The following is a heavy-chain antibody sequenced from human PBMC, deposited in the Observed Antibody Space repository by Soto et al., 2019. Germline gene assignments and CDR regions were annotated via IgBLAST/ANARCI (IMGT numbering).Heavy chain of an antibody. Sequence: SETLSLTCTVSGGSISSYYWSWIRQPPGKGLEWIGYIYYSGSTNYNPSLKSRVTISVDTSKNQFSLKLSSVTAADTAVYYCARDRCSSTSCYTGYYYGMDVWGQGTTVTVSS. J-gene: IGHJ6*02. D-gene: IGHD2-2*02. V-gene: IGHV4-59*01. CDR3: ARDRCSSTSCYTGYYYGMDV. CDR1: GGSISSYY. CDR2: IYYSGST.